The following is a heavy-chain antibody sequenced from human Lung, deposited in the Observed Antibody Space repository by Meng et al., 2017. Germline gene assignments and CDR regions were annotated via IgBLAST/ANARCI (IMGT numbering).Heavy chain of an antibody. V-gene: IGHV3-74*03. CDR3: ARESGYFEY. CDR1: GFTFRSYW. J-gene: IGHJ4*02. CDR2: IRGDGGSI. Sequence: EGELVGPGGGLVQPGGSLRLSCAASGFTFRSYWMHWVRQAPGKGLVWVSRIRGDGGSIVYADSVKGRFTISRDNAKNTLFLQMNSLRAEDTAVYYCARESGYFEYWGQGILVTVSS.